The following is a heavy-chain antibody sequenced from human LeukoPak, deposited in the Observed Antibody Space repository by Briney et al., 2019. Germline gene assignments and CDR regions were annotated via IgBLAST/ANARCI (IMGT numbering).Heavy chain of an antibody. V-gene: IGHV3-23*01. Sequence: GGSLRLSCAASGFTFSSYAMSWVRQAPGKGLEWVSAISGSGGSTYYADSVKGRFTISRDNSKNTLYLQMNSLRAEDTAVYYCAKDLRSWFGELLRIDYYYGMDVWGQGTTVTVSS. CDR1: GFTFSSYA. J-gene: IGHJ6*02. CDR2: ISGSGGST. D-gene: IGHD3-10*01. CDR3: AKDLRSWFGELLRIDYYYGMDV.